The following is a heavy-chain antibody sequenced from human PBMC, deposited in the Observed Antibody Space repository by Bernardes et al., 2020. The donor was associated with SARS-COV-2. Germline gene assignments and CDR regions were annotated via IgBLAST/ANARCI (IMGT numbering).Heavy chain of an antibody. CDR3: AKRAYHYDSNGYYNDAFDI. D-gene: IGHD3-22*01. J-gene: IGHJ3*02. Sequence: GSLRLPCTASGFTFGDYAMSWVRPAPGKGLEWVSTILADGGRAYYADSVKGRFTISRDNSRNTLYLQMNSLRAEDTAVYYCAKRAYHYDSNGYYNDAFDIWGQGTQVTVSS. CDR2: ILADGGRA. CDR1: GFTFGDYA. V-gene: IGHV3-23*01.